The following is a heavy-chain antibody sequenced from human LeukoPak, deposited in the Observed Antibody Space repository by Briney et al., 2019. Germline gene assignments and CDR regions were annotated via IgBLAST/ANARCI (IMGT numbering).Heavy chain of an antibody. J-gene: IGHJ4*02. V-gene: IGHV3-21*01. CDR3: ARGSWDYGDSIDY. CDR1: GFTFSSYS. D-gene: IGHD4-17*01. Sequence: PGGSLRLSCAASGFTFSSYSMNWVRQAPGKGLEWVSSISSSSSYIYYADSVKGRFTISRDNAKNSLYLQMNSLRAEDTAVYYCARGSWDYGDSIDYWGQGTLVTVSS. CDR2: ISSSSSYI.